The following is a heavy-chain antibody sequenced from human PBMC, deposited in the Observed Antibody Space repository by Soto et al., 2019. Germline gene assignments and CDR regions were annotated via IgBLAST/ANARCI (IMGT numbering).Heavy chain of an antibody. V-gene: IGHV3-66*01. CDR2: IYSGGST. CDR3: ARDNTAYYYMDV. CDR1: GFTVSSNY. Sequence: EVQLVESGGGLVQPGGSLRLSCAASGFTVSSNYMSWVRQAPGKGLEWVSVIYSGGSTYYADFVKGRFTISRDDSKNTLYLQMTNLRAEDTALYSGARDNTAYYYMDVWGKGTTVTVSS. D-gene: IGHD4-17*01. J-gene: IGHJ6*03.